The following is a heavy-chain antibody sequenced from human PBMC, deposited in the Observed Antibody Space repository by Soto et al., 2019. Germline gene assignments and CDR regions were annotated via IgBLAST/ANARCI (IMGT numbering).Heavy chain of an antibody. Sequence: QAQLVESGGGVVQPGRSLRLSCAASGFTFSSFAMHWVRQAPGKGLEWVAIVSYDGGTKYYADSVKGRFTISRDNSKNTLYLQMNGLRTEDTAGYDWANVPPRGKEYEPADCWGQGALVAVS. CDR2: VSYDGGTK. CDR3: ANVPPRGKEYEPADC. J-gene: IGHJ4*02. CDR1: GFTFSSFA. D-gene: IGHD1-1*01. V-gene: IGHV3-30*18.